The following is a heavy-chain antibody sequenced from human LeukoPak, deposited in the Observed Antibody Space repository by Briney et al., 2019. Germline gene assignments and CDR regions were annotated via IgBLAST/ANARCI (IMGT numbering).Heavy chain of an antibody. CDR3: ARITGTHCEY. Sequence: ASVNVSCKASGYSFTTYAVTWVRQAPGQGLEWMGWISTYTGDTSYAQKFQGRVTMTTDTSTSTTFLELRGLRSDDTAVYYCARITGTHCEYWGQGTLVTVSS. V-gene: IGHV1-18*01. D-gene: IGHD7-27*01. CDR1: GYSFTTYA. J-gene: IGHJ4*02. CDR2: ISTYTGDT.